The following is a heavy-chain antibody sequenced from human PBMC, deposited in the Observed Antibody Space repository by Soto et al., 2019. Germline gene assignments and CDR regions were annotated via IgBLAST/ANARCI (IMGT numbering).Heavy chain of an antibody. CDR3: ARQRTSAVTQGYLDS. V-gene: IGHV4-39*01. D-gene: IGHD4-4*01. CDR2: IYSSGSN. Sequence: SETPSLTCTVTRDSISSRTSYWAWIRQPPGKGLEWIGSIYSSGSNYNNPSLKSRVSMSVDTSKNQFSLKLRSVTAADTALYYCARQRTSAVTQGYLDSWGQGSRVT. J-gene: IGHJ4*02. CDR1: RDSISSRTSY.